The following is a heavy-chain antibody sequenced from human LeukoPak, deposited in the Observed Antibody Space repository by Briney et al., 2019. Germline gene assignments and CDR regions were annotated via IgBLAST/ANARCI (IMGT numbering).Heavy chain of an antibody. CDR2: IYYSGST. CDR1: GGTFSSYY. V-gene: IGHV4-59*12. Sequence: AETLTLTCTASGGTFSSYYRSWVRQPPGKGLEWIGYIYYSGSTNYNAALKRRGTITVKTTENHSFHKQRTVTTADAAVFYCARGMSFDYWGQGTLVTVSS. J-gene: IGHJ4*02. CDR3: ARGMSFDY.